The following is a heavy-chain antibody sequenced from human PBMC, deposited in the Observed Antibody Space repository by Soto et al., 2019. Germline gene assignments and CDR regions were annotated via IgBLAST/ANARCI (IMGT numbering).Heavy chain of an antibody. D-gene: IGHD2-15*01. CDR1: GGSISSGGYY. CDR2: IYHSGTT. V-gene: IGHV4-31*11. J-gene: IGHJ4*02. Sequence: SETLSLTCAVSGGSISSGGYYWSWIRQHPGKGLEWIGYIYHSGTTYYNPSLKSRVTISVDTSKNQFSLKLTSVTAEDTAVYYCARDEGFTVYWGQGTLVTVSS. CDR3: ARDEGFTVY.